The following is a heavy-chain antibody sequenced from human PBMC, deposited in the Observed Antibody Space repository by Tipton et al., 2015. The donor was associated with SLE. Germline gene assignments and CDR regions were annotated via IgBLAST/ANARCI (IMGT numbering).Heavy chain of an antibody. J-gene: IGHJ4*02. CDR3: ARGTYYDILTGSYYFDY. CDR2: INHSGSS. D-gene: IGHD3-9*01. Sequence: TLSLTCAVYGGSFSGYYWSWIRQPPGKGLEWIGEINHSGSSNYSPSLKSRVTISVDTSKNQFSLKLGSVTAADTAVYYCARGTYYDILTGSYYFDYWGQGTLVTVSS. CDR1: GGSFSGYY. V-gene: IGHV4-34*01.